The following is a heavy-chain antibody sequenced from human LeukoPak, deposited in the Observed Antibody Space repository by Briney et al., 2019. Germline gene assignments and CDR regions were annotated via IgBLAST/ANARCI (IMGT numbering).Heavy chain of an antibody. D-gene: IGHD6-19*01. CDR1: GFTFSNYW. V-gene: IGHV3-74*01. J-gene: IGHJ1*01. Sequence: GGSLRLSCAASGFTFSNYWMHWVRQAPGKGLVWVSRIKGDGSHTIYADSVKGRFTISRDNAKNTLYLQMKSLRAEDTAVYYCAKVAVAGTGYFQHWGQGTLVTVSS. CDR2: IKGDGSHT. CDR3: AKVAVAGTGYFQH.